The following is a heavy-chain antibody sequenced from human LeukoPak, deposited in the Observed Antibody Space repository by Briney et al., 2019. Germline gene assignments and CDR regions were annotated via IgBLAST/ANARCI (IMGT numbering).Heavy chain of an antibody. CDR1: GFTFGDYA. J-gene: IGHJ4*02. D-gene: IGHD3-3*01. CDR2: FRSKAYGGTT. CDR3: TRDKVGYDFWSGYSDY. Sequence: GGSLTLSCTTSGFTFGDYAVSWVRQAPGKGLEWVGFFRSKAYGGTTDYAASVKGRFTISRDDSKSIAYLQMNSLKTEDTAVYYCTRDKVGYDFWSGYSDYWGQGTLVTVSS. V-gene: IGHV3-49*04.